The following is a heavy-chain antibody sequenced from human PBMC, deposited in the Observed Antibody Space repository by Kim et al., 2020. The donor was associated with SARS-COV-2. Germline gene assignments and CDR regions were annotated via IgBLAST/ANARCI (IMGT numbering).Heavy chain of an antibody. CDR3: AREVTVTPDAFDI. Sequence: GGSLRLSCAASGFSFSTYEISWVRQAPGKGLEWVSYISGSGRGIHYADSVKGRFTISRDNAKKSLFLQINSLRAEDTAVYYCAREVTVTPDAFDIWGQGTLVTVSS. V-gene: IGHV3-48*03. CDR2: ISGSGRGI. J-gene: IGHJ3*02. D-gene: IGHD2-21*02. CDR1: GFSFSTYE.